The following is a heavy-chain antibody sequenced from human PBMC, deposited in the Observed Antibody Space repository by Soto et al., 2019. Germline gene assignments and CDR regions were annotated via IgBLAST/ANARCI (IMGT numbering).Heavy chain of an antibody. V-gene: IGHV1-69*06. CDR2: IIPIFGTA. CDR1: GCTFSSYA. J-gene: IGHJ6*02. D-gene: IGHD3-9*01. CDR3: ARVKYYDILTGYYDYYYGMDV. Sequence: SVKVSCKASGCTFSSYAISCVRRAPGQGLEWMGGIIPIFGTANYAQKFQGRVTITADKSTSTAYMELSSLRSEDTAVYYCARVKYYDILTGYYDYYYGMDVWGQGTTVTVSS.